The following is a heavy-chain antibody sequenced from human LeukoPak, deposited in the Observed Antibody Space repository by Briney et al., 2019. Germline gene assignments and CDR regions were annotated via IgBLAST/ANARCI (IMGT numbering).Heavy chain of an antibody. D-gene: IGHD2-15*01. J-gene: IGHJ4*02. CDR1: AGSISSSSYY. V-gene: IGHV4-39*01. CDR2: IYHSGST. Sequence: PSETLSLTCTVSAGSISSSSYYWGWIRQPPGKGLEWIGSIYHSGSTYYKPSLKSRVTMSVDTSKNQFSLKLSSVTAADTAVYYCASRVPYSNDYWGQGTLVTVSS. CDR3: ASRVPYSNDY.